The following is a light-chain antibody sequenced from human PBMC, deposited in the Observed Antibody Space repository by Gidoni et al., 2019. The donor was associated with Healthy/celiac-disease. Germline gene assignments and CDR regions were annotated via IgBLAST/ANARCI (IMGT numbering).Light chain of an antibody. J-gene: IGKJ1*01. V-gene: IGKV1-39*01. CDR3: QQSYSTLWT. CDR2: AAS. CDR1: QCISSH. Sequence: DIQMTQSPSSRSASVGDRDTITCRGSQCISSHLNWYQQKPGKAPKLLLDAASSLQSGGPSRFSGSGSGTDFTLTISSLQPEDFATYYCQQSYSTLWTFGQGTKVESK.